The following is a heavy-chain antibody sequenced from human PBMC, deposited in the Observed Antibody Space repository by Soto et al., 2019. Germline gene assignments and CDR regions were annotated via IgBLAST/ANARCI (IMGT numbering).Heavy chain of an antibody. CDR2: VTRSGST. CDR1: GASFSGYY. Sequence: PSETLSLTCAVYGASFSGYYWSWIRQPPGKGLEWIGEVTRSGSTNYNPSLKSRVTISIDTSNKHLSLHLSSVTAADTAVYYCARQKVSRFYGEVDFFDYWGLGTLVTVSS. V-gene: IGHV4-34*01. D-gene: IGHD4-17*01. J-gene: IGHJ4*02. CDR3: ARQKVSRFYGEVDFFDY.